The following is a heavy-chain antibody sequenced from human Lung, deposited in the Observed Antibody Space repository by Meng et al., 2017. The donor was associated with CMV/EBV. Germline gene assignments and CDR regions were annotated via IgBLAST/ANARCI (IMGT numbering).Heavy chain of an antibody. Sequence: GGLVESGGSVALTWGSLSRSCASSGLTFRSYAMPWVRQAPGKGLEWVAVISYDGSNKYYADSVKGRFTISRDNSKNTLYLQMNSLRAEDTAVYYCARDDSSSWGQGTLVTVSS. CDR1: GLTFRSYA. J-gene: IGHJ5*02. V-gene: IGHV3-30-3*01. CDR2: ISYDGSNK. D-gene: IGHD3-22*01. CDR3: ARDDSSS.